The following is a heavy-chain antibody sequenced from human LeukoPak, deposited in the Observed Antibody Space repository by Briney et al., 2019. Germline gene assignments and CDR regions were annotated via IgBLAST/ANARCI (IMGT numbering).Heavy chain of an antibody. CDR2: ISSSSSYI. J-gene: IGHJ4*02. D-gene: IGHD3-10*01. V-gene: IGHV3-21*04. CDR3: AKGIHYYGSGSYCFDY. Sequence: GGSLRLSCAASGFTFSSYSMNWVRQAPGKGLEWVSSISSSSSYIYYADSVKGRFTISRDNAKNSLYLQMNSLRAEDTAVYYCAKGIHYYGSGSYCFDYWGQGTLVTVSS. CDR1: GFTFSSYS.